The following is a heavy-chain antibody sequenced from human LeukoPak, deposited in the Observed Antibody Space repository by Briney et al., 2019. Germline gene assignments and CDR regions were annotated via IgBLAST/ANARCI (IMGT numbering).Heavy chain of an antibody. Sequence: PSETLSLTCTVSGGSISSSSYYWGWIRQPPGKGLEWIGSIYYSGSTYYNPSLKSRVTISVDTSKNQFSLKLSSVTAADTAVYYCARVPLAIAVAGLYGMDVWGQGTTVTVSS. CDR2: IYYSGST. D-gene: IGHD6-19*01. V-gene: IGHV4-39*07. J-gene: IGHJ6*02. CDR1: GGSISSSSYY. CDR3: ARVPLAIAVAGLYGMDV.